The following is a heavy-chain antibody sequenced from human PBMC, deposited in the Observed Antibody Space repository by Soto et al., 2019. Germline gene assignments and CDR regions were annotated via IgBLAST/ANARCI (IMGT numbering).Heavy chain of an antibody. CDR1: GYTFTSYA. D-gene: IGHD3-16*01. CDR2: INAGNGNT. Sequence: ASVKVSCKASGYTFTSYAMHWVRQAPGQRLEWMGWINAGNGNTKYSQKFQGRVTITRDTSASTAYMELSSLRSEDTAVYYCARVHLGVSCYYYYGMDVWGQGTTVTVSS. V-gene: IGHV1-3*01. J-gene: IGHJ6*02. CDR3: ARVHLGVSCYYYYGMDV.